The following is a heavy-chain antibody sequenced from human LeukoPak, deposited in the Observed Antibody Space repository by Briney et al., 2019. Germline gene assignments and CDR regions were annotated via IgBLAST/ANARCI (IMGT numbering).Heavy chain of an antibody. J-gene: IGHJ4*02. CDR3: ARDRGRGWDFFDY. Sequence: ASVKVSCKASGYIFIDYYIHWVRQAPGQGLEWMGWINPNSGDTNYAQKFQGRVTMTRDTSISTAFMELSRLTSDDTAVYYCARDRGRGWDFFDYSGQGTLVTVSS. D-gene: IGHD6-19*01. CDR2: INPNSGDT. CDR1: GYIFIDYY. V-gene: IGHV1-2*02.